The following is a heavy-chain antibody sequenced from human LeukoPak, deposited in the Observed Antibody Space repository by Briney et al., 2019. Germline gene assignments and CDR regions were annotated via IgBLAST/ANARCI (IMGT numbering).Heavy chain of an antibody. V-gene: IGHV3-23*01. Sequence: SGGSLRLSCAASGFTFSSYAMSWVRQAPGKGLEWVSAISGTGSSTYSADSVKGRFTISRDNARNSLYLHMDSLRAEDTAVYYCVRDLKGTSLDAFDIWGQGTMITVSS. J-gene: IGHJ3*02. CDR3: VRDLKGTSLDAFDI. CDR2: ISGTGSST. CDR1: GFTFSSYA. D-gene: IGHD2-2*01.